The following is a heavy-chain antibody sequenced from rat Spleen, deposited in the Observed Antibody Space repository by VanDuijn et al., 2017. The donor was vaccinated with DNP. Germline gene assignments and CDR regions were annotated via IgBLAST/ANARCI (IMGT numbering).Heavy chain of an antibody. J-gene: IGHJ4*01. CDR3: ARSGPGYYYAMDA. V-gene: IGHV2-6*01. CDR1: GFSLTSYT. D-gene: IGHD1-4*01. CDR2: ISSGGST. Sequence: QVQLKESGPGLVQPSQTLSLTCTVSGFSLTSYTVSWVRQPPGKGLEWIAAISSGGSTYYNSALKSRLSISRETSKSQVFLKMNSLQTEDTAMYFCARSGPGYYYAMDAWGQGTSVTVSS.